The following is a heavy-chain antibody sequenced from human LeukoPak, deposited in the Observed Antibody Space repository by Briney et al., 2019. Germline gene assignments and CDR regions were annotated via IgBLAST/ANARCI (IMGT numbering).Heavy chain of an antibody. V-gene: IGHV3-23*01. D-gene: IGHD3-22*01. CDR3: AKGLTYYYDSSGYTECAFDI. CDR2: IRGSGGNP. Sequence: PGGSLRLSCAASGFTFSSYAMSGVRQAPRKGLEWVSAIRGSGGNPYYADSVKGRFTISRDNSKNTLYLQMNSLRAEDTAVYYCAKGLTYYYDSSGYTECAFDIWGQGAMVTVSS. CDR1: GFTFSSYA. J-gene: IGHJ3*02.